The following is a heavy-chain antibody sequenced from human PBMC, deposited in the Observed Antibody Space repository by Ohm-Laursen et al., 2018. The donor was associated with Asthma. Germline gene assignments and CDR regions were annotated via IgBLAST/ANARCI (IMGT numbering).Heavy chain of an antibody. D-gene: IGHD1-26*01. V-gene: IGHV1-69*01. CDR1: GGTFSSYA. CDR3: ASKSGSSGPFDY. J-gene: IGHJ4*02. Sequence: SSVKVSCKASGGTFSSYAISWVRQAPGQGLEWMGGIIPIFGTANYAQKFQGRVTITADESTSTAYMELSSLRSEDTAVYYCASKSGSSGPFDYWGQGTLVTVSS. CDR2: IIPIFGTA.